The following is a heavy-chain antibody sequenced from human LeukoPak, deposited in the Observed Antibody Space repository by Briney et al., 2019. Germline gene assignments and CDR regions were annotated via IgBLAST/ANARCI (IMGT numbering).Heavy chain of an antibody. CDR2: ISGSGGST. J-gene: IGHJ4*02. CDR3: AKDIVQRWPHTTHDY. Sequence: GGSLRLSCAASGFTFSSYAMSWVRQAPGKGLEWVSAISGSGGSTYYADSVKGRFTISRDNSKNTLYLQMSSPRAEDTAVYYCAKDIVQRWPHTTHDYWGQGTLVTVSS. V-gene: IGHV3-23*01. D-gene: IGHD5-24*01. CDR1: GFTFSSYA.